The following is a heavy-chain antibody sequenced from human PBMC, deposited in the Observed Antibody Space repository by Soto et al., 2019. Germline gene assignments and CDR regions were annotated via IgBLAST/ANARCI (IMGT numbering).Heavy chain of an antibody. CDR3: ARDRRPRITMIVVVMENWFDP. CDR1: GYTFTSYG. Sequence: EASVKVSCKASGYTFTSYGISWVRQAPGQGLEWMGWISAYNGNTNYAQKLQGRVTMTTDTSTSTAYMELRSLRSDDTAVYYCARDRRPRITMIVVVMENWFDPWGQGTLVTVSS. CDR2: ISAYNGNT. J-gene: IGHJ5*02. D-gene: IGHD3-22*01. V-gene: IGHV1-18*01.